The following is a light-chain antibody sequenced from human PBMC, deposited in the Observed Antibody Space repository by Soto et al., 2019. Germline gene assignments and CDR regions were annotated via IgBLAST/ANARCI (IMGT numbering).Light chain of an antibody. Sequence: DIQMTQSPSTLSASVGDTVTITCRASQSISTWLAWYQQKPGRAPKLLIYKASTLKSGVPSRFSGSGFGTDFTLTISSLQAEDFASYYCQQLRSYPSTFGGGTKVDIK. V-gene: IGKV1-5*03. CDR1: QSISTW. CDR2: KAS. CDR3: QQLRSYPST. J-gene: IGKJ4*01.